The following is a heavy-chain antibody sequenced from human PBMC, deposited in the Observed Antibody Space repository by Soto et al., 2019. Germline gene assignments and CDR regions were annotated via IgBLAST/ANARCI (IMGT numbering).Heavy chain of an antibody. V-gene: IGHV1-2*06. J-gene: IGHJ4*02. D-gene: IGHD3-22*01. CDR1: GYIFTDYY. CDR3: ARDRGGRDSSGFDY. Sequence: ASVKVSCKASGYIFTDYYMHWVRQAPGQELGWMGRINPNSGGTNYAQKFQGRVTMTTDTSTSTAYMELRSLRSDDTAVYYCARDRGGRDSSGFDYWGQGIGVTVSS. CDR2: INPNSGGT.